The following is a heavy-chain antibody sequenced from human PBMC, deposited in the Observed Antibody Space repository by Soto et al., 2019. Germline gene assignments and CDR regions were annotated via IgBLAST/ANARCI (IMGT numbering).Heavy chain of an antibody. D-gene: IGHD1-1*01. J-gene: IGHJ4*02. V-gene: IGHV3-30*18. CDR2: ISYDGSNK. CDR1: GFTFSSYG. Sequence: GGSLRLSCAASGFTFSSYGMHWVRQAPGKGLEWVAVISYDGSNKYYADSVKGRFTISRDNSKNTLYLQMNSLRAEDTAVYYCAKSGSVFRTLCAILNNWIDYRRE. CDR3: AKSGSVFRTLCAILNNWIDY.